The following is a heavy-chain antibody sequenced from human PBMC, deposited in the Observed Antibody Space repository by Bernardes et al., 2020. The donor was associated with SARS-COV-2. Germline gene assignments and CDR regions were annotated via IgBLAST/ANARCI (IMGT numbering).Heavy chain of an antibody. CDR3: ASPPYCSGGSCIDY. CDR1: GGSISSSSYY. D-gene: IGHD2-15*01. V-gene: IGHV4-39*01. J-gene: IGHJ4*02. CDR2: IYYSGST. Sequence: SETLPLTCTVSGGSISSSSYYWGWIRQPPGKGLELIGSIYYSGSTYYNPSLKSRVTISVDTSKNQFSLKLSSVTAADTAVYYCASPPYCSGGSCIDYWGQGTLVTVSS.